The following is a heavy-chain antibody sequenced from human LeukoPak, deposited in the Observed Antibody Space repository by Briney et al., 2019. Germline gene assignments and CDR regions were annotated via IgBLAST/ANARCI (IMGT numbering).Heavy chain of an antibody. CDR2: IFSSGST. D-gene: IGHD4-23*01. Sequence: SETLSLTYTFSVDSISSHYWNWIRQPAGHGLEWLGRIFSSGSTSYNPSLKSRVTMSIDASKNQFYLRLSSMTAADTAMYYCARMAEADYGGDSDRFDPWGRGTLVTVSS. CDR3: ARMAEADYGGDSDRFDP. J-gene: IGHJ5*02. V-gene: IGHV4-4*07. CDR1: VDSISSHY.